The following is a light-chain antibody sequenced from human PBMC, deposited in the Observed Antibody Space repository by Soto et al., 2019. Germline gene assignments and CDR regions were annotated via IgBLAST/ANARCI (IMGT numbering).Light chain of an antibody. CDR1: SDDMCTYEY. CDR2: GVY. Sequence: QSVLAQPASVSGSPGQPITISCTGSSDDMCTYEYISCHQHHPGKAPKLIIFGVYDRPSGISDRFSGSKSGNTASLTIFGLQVEDEAVYYCSSYTSGSTLPWVFGTGTKVTVL. J-gene: IGLJ1*01. CDR3: SSYTSGSTLPWV. V-gene: IGLV2-14*01.